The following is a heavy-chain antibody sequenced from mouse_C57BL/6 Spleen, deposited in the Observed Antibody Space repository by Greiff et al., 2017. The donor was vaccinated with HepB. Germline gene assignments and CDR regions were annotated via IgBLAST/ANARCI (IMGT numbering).Heavy chain of an antibody. CDR3: ASYGYDGGLTY. CDR1: GYSFTGYY. V-gene: IGHV1-42*01. J-gene: IGHJ3*01. D-gene: IGHD2-2*01. CDR2: INPSTGGT. Sequence: EVQGVESGPELVKPGASVKISCKASGYSFTGYYMNWVKQSPEKSLEWIGEINPSTGGTTYNQKFKAKATLTVDKSSSTAYMQLKSLTSEDSAVYYCASYGYDGGLTYWGQGTLVTVSA.